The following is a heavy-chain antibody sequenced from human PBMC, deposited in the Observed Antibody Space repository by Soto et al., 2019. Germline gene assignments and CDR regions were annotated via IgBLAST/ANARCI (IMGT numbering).Heavy chain of an antibody. V-gene: IGHV4-34*01. D-gene: IGHD2-2*01. CDR1: GGSFSGYY. CDR3: ACSRTARHYYFDY. Sequence: QVQLQQWGAGLLKPSETLSLTSAVYGGSFSGYYWSWIRQHPGKGLEWIGEINHSGSTNYNPSLKSRVTISVDTSKNQFSLKLGSVTAADTAVYYCACSRTARHYYFDYWGQGTLVTVSS. J-gene: IGHJ4*02. CDR2: INHSGST.